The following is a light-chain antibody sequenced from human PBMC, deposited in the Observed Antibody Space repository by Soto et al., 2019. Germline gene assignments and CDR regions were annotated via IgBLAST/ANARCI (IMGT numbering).Light chain of an antibody. CDR2: KAS. Sequence: DIQMTQSPSTLSASVGDSVSITCRASQSIGTWLAWYQQKPGKVPKLLIHKASSLQSGVPSRFSGSGSGTEFTLTISSLQPDDSATYYCQQYIRLSAFGPGTKVDIK. CDR3: QQYIRLSA. CDR1: QSIGTW. V-gene: IGKV1-5*03. J-gene: IGKJ3*01.